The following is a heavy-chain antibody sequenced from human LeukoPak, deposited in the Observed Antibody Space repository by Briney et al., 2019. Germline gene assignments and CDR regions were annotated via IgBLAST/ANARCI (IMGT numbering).Heavy chain of an antibody. D-gene: IGHD4-23*01. J-gene: IGHJ4*02. CDR3: ARERGGNSPFDS. CDR2: INPNSSVA. Sequence: ASVKVSCKTSGYTFTGYYMHWVRQAPGQGLEWMGWINPNSSVANYAQRFQGRVTMTRDTSISAAYMELRWLTSDDTAVYYCARERGGNSPFDSWGQGTLVTVSS. CDR1: GYTFTGYY. V-gene: IGHV1-2*02.